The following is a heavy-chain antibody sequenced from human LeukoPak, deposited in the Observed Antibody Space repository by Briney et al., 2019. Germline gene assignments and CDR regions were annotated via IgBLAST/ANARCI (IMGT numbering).Heavy chain of an antibody. V-gene: IGHV4-61*01. Sequence: PSETLSLTCTVSGGSVTSGSYYWSWIRQPPGKGLEWTGYIYYSGSTNYNPSLKSRVTISVDTSKNQFSLKLSSVTAADTAVYYCARGGAVFGVATVYYFDYWGQGTLVTVSS. D-gene: IGHD3-3*01. J-gene: IGHJ4*02. CDR1: GGSVTSGSYY. CDR2: IYYSGST. CDR3: ARGGAVFGVATVYYFDY.